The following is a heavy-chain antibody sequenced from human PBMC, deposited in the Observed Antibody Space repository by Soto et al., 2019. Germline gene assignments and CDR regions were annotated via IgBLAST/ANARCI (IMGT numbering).Heavy chain of an antibody. Sequence: ASVKVSCKASGYTFTSYAMHWVRQAPGQRLEWMGWINAGNGNTKYSQKFQGRVTITRDTSASTAYMEPSSLRSEDTAVYYCAVRARSGYYYPFDYWGQGTLVTVSS. J-gene: IGHJ4*02. CDR1: GYTFTSYA. D-gene: IGHD3-22*01. V-gene: IGHV1-3*01. CDR2: INAGNGNT. CDR3: AVRARSGYYYPFDY.